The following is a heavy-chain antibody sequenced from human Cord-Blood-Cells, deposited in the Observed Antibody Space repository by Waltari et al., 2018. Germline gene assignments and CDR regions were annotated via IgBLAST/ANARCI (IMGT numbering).Heavy chain of an antibody. CDR3: ASWAKTSSSPIPLFDY. D-gene: IGHD6-6*01. CDR1: GYSIRRGYY. Sequence: QVQLQESGPGLGKPSETLSLTCAASGYSIRRGYYWGWIRHPPGKGLEWIGSIYHSGSTYYNPSLKSRVTISVDTSKNQFSLKLSSVTAADTAVYYCASWAKTSSSPIPLFDYWGQGTLVTVSS. CDR2: IYHSGST. V-gene: IGHV4-38-2*01. J-gene: IGHJ4*02.